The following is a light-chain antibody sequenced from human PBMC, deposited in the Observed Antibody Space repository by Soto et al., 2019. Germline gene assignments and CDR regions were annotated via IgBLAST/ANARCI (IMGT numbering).Light chain of an antibody. CDR2: LNSDGSH. CDR1: SGHSSYA. V-gene: IGLV4-69*01. J-gene: IGLJ2*01. CDR3: QTWGAGTVV. Sequence: QSVLTQSPSASASLGASVKLTCTLSSGHSSYAIAWHQQQPGKGPRYLMKLNSDGSHIKGDGIPDRFSGSSSGAERYLTISSLQSEDEADYYCQTWGAGTVVFGGGTKLTVL.